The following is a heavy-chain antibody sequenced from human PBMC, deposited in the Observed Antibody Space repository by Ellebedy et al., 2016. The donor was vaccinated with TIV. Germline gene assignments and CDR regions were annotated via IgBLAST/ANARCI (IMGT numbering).Heavy chain of an antibody. CDR3: ARLNRLSGSYSPGFDY. V-gene: IGHV4-39*01. CDR1: GDSIDTSIYY. Sequence: MPSETLSLTCSVSGDSIDTSIYYWGWIRQAPGKGLEWIGSIYYSGSAYYNPSLKSRVTISVDTSKRQFSLKLSSVNAPDTALYYCARLNRLSGSYSPGFDYWGQGTLVTVSS. CDR2: IYYSGSA. D-gene: IGHD1-26*01. J-gene: IGHJ4*02.